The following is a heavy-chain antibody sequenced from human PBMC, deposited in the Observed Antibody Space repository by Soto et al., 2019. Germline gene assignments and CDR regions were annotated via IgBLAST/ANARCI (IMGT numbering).Heavy chain of an antibody. CDR2: MTYDGRNK. V-gene: IGHV3-30*18. J-gene: IGHJ4*02. CDR1: GLTFSSSA. Sequence: GGSLRLSCAASGLTFSSSAMHWVRQDPGKGLEWVALMTYDGRNKYYGDSVKGRFTISRDNSKNSLYVQMNSLRAEDTAVYYCAKSPEPYYASGSPRPTYYIDYWGQGILVTVSS. CDR3: AKSPEPYYASGSPRPTYYIDY. D-gene: IGHD3-10*01.